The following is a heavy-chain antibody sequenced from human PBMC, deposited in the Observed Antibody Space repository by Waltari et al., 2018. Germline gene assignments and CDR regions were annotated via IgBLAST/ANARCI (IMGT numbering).Heavy chain of an antibody. CDR3: ALFGTETFDI. CDR2: INPNSGGT. CDR1: GYTFTGYH. V-gene: IGHV1-2*02. D-gene: IGHD3-10*01. Sequence: QVQLVQSGAEVKKPGASVTVSCKASGYTFTGYHIHWLRQAPGQGLEWVGWINPNSGGTSLSQRFQDRVTMTRDTSISTAYLELSSLRSDDTAVYYCALFGTETFDIWGQGTMVTVSS. J-gene: IGHJ3*02.